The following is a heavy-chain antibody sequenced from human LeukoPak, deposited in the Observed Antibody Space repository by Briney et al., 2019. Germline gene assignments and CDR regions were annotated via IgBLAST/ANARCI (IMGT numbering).Heavy chain of an antibody. Sequence: PSETLSLTCTVSGGSISSYYWSWIRQPPGKGLEYIGYIYYSGTTNYNPSLKSRVTISVDTSKNQFSLKLSSVTAADTAVYYCARSRGGYGDYGSWFDPWGQGILVTVSS. CDR2: IYYSGTT. D-gene: IGHD3-16*01. CDR1: GGSISSYY. V-gene: IGHV4-59*01. CDR3: ARSRGGYGDYGSWFDP. J-gene: IGHJ5*02.